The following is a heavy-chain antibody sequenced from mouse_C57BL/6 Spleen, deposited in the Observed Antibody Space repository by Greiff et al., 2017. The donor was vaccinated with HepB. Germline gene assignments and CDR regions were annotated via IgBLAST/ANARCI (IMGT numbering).Heavy chain of an antibody. V-gene: IGHV3-6*01. CDR1: GYSITSGYY. J-gene: IGHJ3*01. Sequence: EVKLQESGPGLVKPSQSLSLTCSVTGYSITSGYYWNWIRQFPGNKLEWMGYISYDGSNNYNPSLKNRISITRDTSKNQFFLKLNSVTTEDTATYYCARASYGPWFAYWGQGTLVTVSA. CDR3: ARASYGPWFAY. D-gene: IGHD2-10*02. CDR2: ISYDGSN.